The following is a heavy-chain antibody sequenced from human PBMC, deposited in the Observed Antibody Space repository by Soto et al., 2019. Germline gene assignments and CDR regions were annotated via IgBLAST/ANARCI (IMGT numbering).Heavy chain of an antibody. CDR1: GFTFSSYA. Sequence: GGSLRLSCAASGFTFSSYAMHWVRQAPGKGLEWVAVISYDGSNKYYADSVKGRFTISRDNSKNTLYLQMNSLRAEDTAVYYCARVSIRGSGGDYWGQGTLVTVS. D-gene: IGHD3-16*01. J-gene: IGHJ4*02. CDR3: ARVSIRGSGGDY. CDR2: ISYDGSNK. V-gene: IGHV3-30-3*01.